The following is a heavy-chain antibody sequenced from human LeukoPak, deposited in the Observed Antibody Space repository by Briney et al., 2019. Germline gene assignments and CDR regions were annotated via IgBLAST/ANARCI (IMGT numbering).Heavy chain of an antibody. CDR1: GGSFSGYY. J-gene: IGHJ4*02. Sequence: SETLSLTCAVYGGSFSGYYWSWIRQPPGKGLEWIGEINHSGSTNYNPSLKSRVTISVDTSKNQFSLKLSSVTAADTAVYYCAGTGQLWSPSQLFWKNWGQGTLVTVSS. CDR2: INHSGST. V-gene: IGHV4-34*01. CDR3: AGTGQLWSPSQLFWKN. D-gene: IGHD5-18*01.